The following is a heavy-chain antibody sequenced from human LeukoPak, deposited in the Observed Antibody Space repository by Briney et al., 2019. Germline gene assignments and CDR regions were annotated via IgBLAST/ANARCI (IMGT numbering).Heavy chain of an antibody. J-gene: IGHJ4*02. CDR3: AKGSGTAEDY. CDR1: GFTSSSYA. CDR2: ISGSGGRT. Sequence: GGSLRLSCAASGFTSSSYAMSWVRQAPGKGLEWVSAISGSGGRTHYADSVKGRFTISRDNSKNTLYLQMNSLRAEDTAVYYCAKGSGTAEDYWGQGTLVTVSS. D-gene: IGHD6-25*01. V-gene: IGHV3-23*01.